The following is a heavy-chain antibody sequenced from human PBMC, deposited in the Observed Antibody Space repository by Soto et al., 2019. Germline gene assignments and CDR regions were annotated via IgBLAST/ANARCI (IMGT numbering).Heavy chain of an antibody. V-gene: IGHV4-59*01. CDR2: IYYSGST. CDR1: GGSISSYH. J-gene: IGHJ5*02. CDR3: ARTPYGSGSYYPDWFDP. D-gene: IGHD3-10*01. Sequence: SEALSLTWNVPGGSISSYHWSWIRQPPGKGLEWIGYIYYSGSTNYNPSLKSRVTISVDTSKNQFSLKLSSVTAADTAVYYCARTPYGSGSYYPDWFDPWGQGTLVTVSS.